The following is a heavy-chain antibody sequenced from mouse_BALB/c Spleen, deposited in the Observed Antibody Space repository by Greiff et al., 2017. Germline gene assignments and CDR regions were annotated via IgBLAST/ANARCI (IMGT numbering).Heavy chain of an antibody. D-gene: IGHD2-10*01. CDR2: ISYSGST. Sequence: DVKLQESGPSLVKPSQTLSLTCSVTGDSITSGYWNWIRKFPGNKLEYMGYISYSGSTYYNPSLKSRISITRDTSKNQYYLQLNSVTTEDTATYYCARKPYYGNYEYFDVWGAGTTVTVSS. J-gene: IGHJ1*01. CDR1: GDSITSGY. V-gene: IGHV3-8*02. CDR3: ARKPYYGNYEYFDV.